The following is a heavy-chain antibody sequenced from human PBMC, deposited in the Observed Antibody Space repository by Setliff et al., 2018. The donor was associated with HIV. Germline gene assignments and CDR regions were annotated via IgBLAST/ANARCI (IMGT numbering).Heavy chain of an antibody. V-gene: IGHV4-61*02. CDR2: IYTSGST. D-gene: IGHD6-19*01. J-gene: IGHJ3*02. Sequence: SETLSLTCTVSGGSISSGSYYWSWIRQPAGKGLEWIGRIYTSGSTNYNPSLKSRVTISVDTSKNQFSLNLSSVTAADTAVYYCARESDRQWLVPGAFDIWGQGTMVTVSS. CDR3: ARESDRQWLVPGAFDI. CDR1: GGSISSGSYY.